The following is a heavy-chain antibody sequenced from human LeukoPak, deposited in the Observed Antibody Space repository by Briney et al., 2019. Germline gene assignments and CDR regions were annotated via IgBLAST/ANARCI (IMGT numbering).Heavy chain of an antibody. CDR2: IYYSGTT. J-gene: IGHJ5*02. CDR3: AREVDAAAAYNWFDP. Sequence: SEALSLPCTVSGGSISSGSYYWVWIRQPPGKGLEWIGTIYYSGTTYYNPSLKSRVTISVDTSKNQFSLRLSSVTAADTAVYYCAREVDAAAAYNWFDPWGQGTLVTVSS. D-gene: IGHD2-2*01. CDR1: GGSISSGSYY. V-gene: IGHV4-39*07.